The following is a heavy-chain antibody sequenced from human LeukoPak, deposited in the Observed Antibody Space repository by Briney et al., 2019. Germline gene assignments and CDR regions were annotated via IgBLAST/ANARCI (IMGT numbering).Heavy chain of an antibody. CDR1: GFTFSSYG. J-gene: IGHJ4*02. V-gene: IGHV3-23*01. CDR2: ISGSGGST. D-gene: IGHD3-22*01. Sequence: GGTLRLSCAASGFTFSSYGMSWVRQAPGKGLEWVSAISGSGGSTYYADSVKGRFTISRDNSKNTLYLQMNSLRAEDTAVYYCAKRERYYYDSSGFEDYWGQGTLVTVSS. CDR3: AKRERYYYDSSGFEDY.